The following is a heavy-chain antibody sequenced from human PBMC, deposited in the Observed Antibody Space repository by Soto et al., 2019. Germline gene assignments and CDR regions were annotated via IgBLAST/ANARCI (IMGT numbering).Heavy chain of an antibody. J-gene: IGHJ4*02. CDR1: GVTFSSYA. CDR2: ISGNGVST. Sequence: GGSLRLSCAASGVTFSSYAMSWVRQAPGKGLEWVSGISGNGVSTYYADSAKGRFTISRDNSQNTLYLQMNSLRAEDTAIYYCGKCITAPGTCYFDDWGQGTLITVAS. V-gene: IGHV3-23*01. D-gene: IGHD6-13*01. CDR3: GKCITAPGTCYFDD.